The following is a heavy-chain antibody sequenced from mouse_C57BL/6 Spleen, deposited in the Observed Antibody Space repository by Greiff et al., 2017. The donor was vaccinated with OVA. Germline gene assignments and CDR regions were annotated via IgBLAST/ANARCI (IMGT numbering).Heavy chain of an antibody. J-gene: IGHJ3*01. CDR1: GFSLTSYG. V-gene: IGHV2-6-1*01. CDR2: IWSDGST. D-gene: IGHD2-1*01. CDR3: ARHEDYGNYEFAY. Sequence: VKVVESGPGLVAPSQSLSITCTVSGFSLTSYGVHWVRQPPGKGLEWLVVIWSDGSTTYNSALKSRLSISKDNSKSQVFLKMNSLQTDDTAMYYCARHEDYGNYEFAYWGQGTLVTVSA.